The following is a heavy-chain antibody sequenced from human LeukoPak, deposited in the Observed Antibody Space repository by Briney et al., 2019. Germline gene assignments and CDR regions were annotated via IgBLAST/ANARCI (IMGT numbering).Heavy chain of an antibody. CDR3: ARDVRGQYYFDY. CDR1: GFTFSDYY. V-gene: IGHV3-11*01. J-gene: IGHJ4*02. Sequence: GGSLRLSCAASGFTFSDYYMSWIRQAPEKGLEWVSYISSSGSTIYYADSVKGRLTISRDNAKNSLYLQMNSLRAEDTAVYYCARDVRGQYYFDYWGQGTLVTVSS. CDR2: ISSSGSTI. D-gene: IGHD3-10*02.